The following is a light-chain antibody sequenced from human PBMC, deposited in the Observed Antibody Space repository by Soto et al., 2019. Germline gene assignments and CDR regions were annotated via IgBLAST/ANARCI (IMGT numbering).Light chain of an antibody. CDR1: SSDVVGYNY. CDR3: CSYAGSYSYV. Sequence: QSALTQPHSVSGSPGQSVAISCTGTSSDVVGYNYVSWYQQHPGKAPKLMIYDVSKRPSGVPDRFSGSKSGNTASLTISGLQAEDEADYYCCSYAGSYSYVLGTGTKVTVL. CDR2: DVS. J-gene: IGLJ1*01. V-gene: IGLV2-11*01.